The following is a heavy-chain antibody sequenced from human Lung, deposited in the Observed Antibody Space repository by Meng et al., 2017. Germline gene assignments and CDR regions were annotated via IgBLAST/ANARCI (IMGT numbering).Heavy chain of an antibody. J-gene: IGHJ4*02. Sequence: QVQLQGVGLGLVKTAGTLSLTCAVSGGYISSDNWWSWVRQPPGKGLEWIGEIYHSGSTNYNPSLKSRITISVDKPMNQFSLTLSSVTAADTAVYYCTKNDFYCLGYWGQGTLVTVSS. CDR2: IYHSGST. CDR1: GGYISSDNW. CDR3: TKNDFYCLGY. V-gene: IGHV4-4*02. D-gene: IGHD2-21*01.